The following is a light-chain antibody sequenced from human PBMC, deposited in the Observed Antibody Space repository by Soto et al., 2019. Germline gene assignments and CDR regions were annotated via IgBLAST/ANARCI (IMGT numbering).Light chain of an antibody. Sequence: DIQLTQSPSFLSSSVGDRVTITCRASLGISTYLAWYQQKPGKAPNLLIYAASTLQSGVPSRVSGSGSGTEFTLTISSLQPEDFSTYYCQKVNTYTFGPGTKVDIK. V-gene: IGKV1-9*01. CDR2: AAS. CDR1: LGISTY. J-gene: IGKJ3*01. CDR3: QKVNTYT.